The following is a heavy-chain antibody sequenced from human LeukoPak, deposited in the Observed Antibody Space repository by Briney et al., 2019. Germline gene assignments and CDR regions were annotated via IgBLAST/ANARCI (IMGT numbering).Heavy chain of an antibody. CDR3: ARSTSGWYLDAFDI. CDR1: GVSISSGGYY. D-gene: IGHD6-19*01. Sequence: SETLSLTCTVSGVSISSGGYYWSWIRQHPGKGLEWIGYISYRGSTFYNPSLKSRATISVDTSKNQFSLKLSSVTAADTAIYYCARSTSGWYLDAFDIWGQGTMVTVSS. CDR2: ISYRGST. V-gene: IGHV4-31*03. J-gene: IGHJ3*02.